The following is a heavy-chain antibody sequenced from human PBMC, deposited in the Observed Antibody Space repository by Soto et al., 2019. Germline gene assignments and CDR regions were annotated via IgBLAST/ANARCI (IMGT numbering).Heavy chain of an antibody. V-gene: IGHV3-23*01. D-gene: IGHD3-3*01. J-gene: IGHJ6*02. Sequence: EVQLLESGGGLVQPGGSLRLSCAASGFTFSSYAMSWVRQAPGKGLEWVSAISGSGGSTYYADSVKGRFTISRDNXKTXLYLQMNSLRAEDTAVYYCAKDRPEWLHYYYGMDVWGQGTTVTVSS. CDR2: ISGSGGST. CDR3: AKDRPEWLHYYYGMDV. CDR1: GFTFSSYA.